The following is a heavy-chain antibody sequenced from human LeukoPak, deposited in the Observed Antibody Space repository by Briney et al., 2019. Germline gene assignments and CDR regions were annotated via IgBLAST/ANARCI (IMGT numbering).Heavy chain of an antibody. CDR3: ARADIVVVVAATFDY. CDR1: GYTFTSYG. D-gene: IGHD2-15*01. J-gene: IGHJ4*02. Sequence: GASVKVSCKASGYTFTSYGIRWVRQAPGQGLEWMGWISAYNGNTNYAQKLQGRVTMTTDTSTSTAYMELRSLRSDDTAVYYCARADIVVVVAATFDYWGQGTLVTVSS. V-gene: IGHV1-18*01. CDR2: ISAYNGNT.